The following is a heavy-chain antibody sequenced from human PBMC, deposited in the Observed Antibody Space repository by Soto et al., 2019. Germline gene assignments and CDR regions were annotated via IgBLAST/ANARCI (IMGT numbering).Heavy chain of an antibody. J-gene: IGHJ4*02. CDR1: GSSFSVSF. CDR2: KKEDGSEK. V-gene: IGHV3-7*05. D-gene: IGHD5-12*01. CDR3: ASLGSGDYGGYVGSDY. Sequence: EVHLVESGGGLVQPGGSLRLSCAAPGSSFSVSFMTWVRQPPGKGLEWVATKKEDGSEKYYADSVRGRFTISKDNAERSLWLQMSSLRAEDTAVYYCASLGSGDYGGYVGSDYWGQGTLVTVSS.